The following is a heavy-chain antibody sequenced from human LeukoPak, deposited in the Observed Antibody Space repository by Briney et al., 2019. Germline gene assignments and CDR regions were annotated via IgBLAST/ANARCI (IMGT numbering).Heavy chain of an antibody. V-gene: IGHV4-39*07. J-gene: IGHJ2*01. CDR2: NYYSGST. Sequence: KPSETLSLTCTVSGGSISSSSYYWGRIRQPPGKGLEWIGRNYYSGSTYYNPSLKSRVTISVDTSKNQFSLKLSSVTAADTAVYYCARDRPPSSGWTNGRSWYFDLWGRGTLVTVSS. CDR1: GGSISSSSYY. D-gene: IGHD6-19*01. CDR3: ARDRPPSSGWTNGRSWYFDL.